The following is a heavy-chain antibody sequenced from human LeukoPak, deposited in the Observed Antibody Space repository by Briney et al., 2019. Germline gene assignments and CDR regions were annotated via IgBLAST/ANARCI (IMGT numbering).Heavy chain of an antibody. V-gene: IGHV3-30*18. Sequence: PGGSLRLSCAASGFTFSSYGMHWVRQAPGKGLEWVAVISYDGSNKYYADSVKGRFTISRDNSKNTLYLQMNSLRAEDTAVYYCAKDDNMVRGAPLDYWGQGTLVTVSS. CDR3: AKDDNMVRGAPLDY. CDR2: ISYDGSNK. J-gene: IGHJ4*02. CDR1: GFTFSSYG. D-gene: IGHD3-10*01.